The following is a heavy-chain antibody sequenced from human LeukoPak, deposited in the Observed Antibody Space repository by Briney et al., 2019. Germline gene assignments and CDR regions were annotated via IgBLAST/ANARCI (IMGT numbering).Heavy chain of an antibody. Sequence: ASVKVSCKASGYTFTSYGISWVRQAPGQGLEWMGGIILIFGTANYAQKFQGRVTITADKSTSTAYMELSSLRSEDTAVYYCTSAEGYCSGGSCSRGAFDIWGQGTMVTVSS. V-gene: IGHV1-69*06. J-gene: IGHJ3*02. CDR1: GYTFTSYG. CDR3: TSAEGYCSGGSCSRGAFDI. CDR2: IILIFGTA. D-gene: IGHD2-15*01.